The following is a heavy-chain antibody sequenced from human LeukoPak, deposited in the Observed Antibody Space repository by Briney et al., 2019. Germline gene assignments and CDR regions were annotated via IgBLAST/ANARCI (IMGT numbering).Heavy chain of an antibody. Sequence: SETLSLTCAVYGGSFSGYYWSWIRQPPGKGLEWIGEINHSGSTNYNPSFKSRVTISVDTCKNQFSLKLSSVTAADTAVYYCARVSDFWSGSVLSWGQGTLVTVSS. CDR3: ARVSDFWSGSVLS. D-gene: IGHD3-3*01. V-gene: IGHV4-34*01. CDR1: GGSFSGYY. CDR2: INHSGST. J-gene: IGHJ4*02.